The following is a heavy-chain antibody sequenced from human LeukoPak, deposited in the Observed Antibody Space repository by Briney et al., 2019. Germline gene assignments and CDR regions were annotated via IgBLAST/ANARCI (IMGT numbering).Heavy chain of an antibody. D-gene: IGHD5-18*01. CDR2: INHSGST. Sequence: SETLSLTCAVYGGSFSGYYWGWIRQPPGKGLEWIGEINHSGSTNYNPSLKSRVTISVDTSKNQFSLKLSSVTAADTAVYYCARGERDTAMVNYWGQGTLVTVSS. V-gene: IGHV4-34*01. CDR1: GGSFSGYY. CDR3: ARGERDTAMVNY. J-gene: IGHJ4*02.